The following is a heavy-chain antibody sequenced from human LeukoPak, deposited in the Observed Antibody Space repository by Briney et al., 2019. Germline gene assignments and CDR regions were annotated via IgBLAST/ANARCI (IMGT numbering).Heavy chain of an antibody. CDR1: GFTFSSYE. CDR2: ISSSGSTI. D-gene: IGHD3-9*01. J-gene: IGHJ6*03. CDR3: ARGGYFDWLLPTYYYYYMDV. Sequence: GGSLRLSCAASGFTFSSYEMNWVRQAPGKGLEWVSYISSSGSTICYADSVKGRFTISRDNAKNSLYLQMNSLRAEDTAVYYCARGGYFDWLLPTYYYYYMDVWGKGTTVTISS. V-gene: IGHV3-48*03.